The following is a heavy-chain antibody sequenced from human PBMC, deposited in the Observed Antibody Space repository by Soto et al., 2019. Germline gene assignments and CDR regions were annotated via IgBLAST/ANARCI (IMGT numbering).Heavy chain of an antibody. CDR3: ARHDVIQNYFDY. J-gene: IGHJ4*02. Sequence: SETLSLTCAVSGYSISSGYYWGWLRQPPGKGLEWIGSIYHGGSTYYNPSLKSRVTISVDTSKNQFSLKLSSVTAADTAVYYCARHDVIQNYFDYWGQGTLVTVSS. CDR1: GYSISSGYY. CDR2: IYHGGST. D-gene: IGHD3-10*01. V-gene: IGHV4-38-2*01.